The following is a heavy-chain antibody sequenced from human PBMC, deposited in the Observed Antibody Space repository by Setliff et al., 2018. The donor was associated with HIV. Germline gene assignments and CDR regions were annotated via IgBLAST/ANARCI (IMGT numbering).Heavy chain of an antibody. CDR2: IYPGDSDT. V-gene: IGHV5-51*01. D-gene: IGHD6-13*01. Sequence: GESLKISCKGSGYSFTSYWIGWVRQMPGKGLEWMGIIYPGDSDTRYSPSFQGQVTISADKPISTAYLQWSSLKASDTAMYYCAGSYSSSWYGAEYFQHWGQGTLVTVSS. CDR1: GYSFTSYW. J-gene: IGHJ1*01. CDR3: AGSYSSSWYGAEYFQH.